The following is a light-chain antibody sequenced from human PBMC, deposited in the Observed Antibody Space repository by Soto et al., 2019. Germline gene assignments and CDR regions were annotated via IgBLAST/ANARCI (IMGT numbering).Light chain of an antibody. J-gene: IGKJ1*01. CDR1: QSISNW. Sequence: DIQMTQSPSTLSASVGDRVTITCRASQSISNWLAWYQQKPGKAPKLLIYKASTLESGVPSRFSGSGSGTEFTLTITSLQPDDFATYYCQHYNSYWTFGQGTRWISN. CDR3: QHYNSYWT. CDR2: KAS. V-gene: IGKV1-5*03.